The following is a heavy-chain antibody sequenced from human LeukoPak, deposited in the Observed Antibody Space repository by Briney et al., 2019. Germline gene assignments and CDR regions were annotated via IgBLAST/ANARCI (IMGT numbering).Heavy chain of an antibody. CDR2: ITSSGGGT. Sequence: PGGSLRLSCAASGFIFRSYAMTWVRQAPGKGLEWVSAITSSGGGTYYADSVKGRFTISRDSSKNTLYLQMNSLRAEDTAVYYCAKDSYTNYGYFDYWGQGTLVTVSS. CDR3: AKDSYTNYGYFDY. V-gene: IGHV3-23*01. J-gene: IGHJ4*02. CDR1: GFIFRSYA. D-gene: IGHD3-10*01.